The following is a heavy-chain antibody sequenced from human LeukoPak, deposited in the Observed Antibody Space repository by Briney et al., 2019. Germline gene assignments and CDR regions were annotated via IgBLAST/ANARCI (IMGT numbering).Heavy chain of an antibody. V-gene: IGHV1-69*13. CDR1: GGTFSSYA. Sequence: SVNVSCKASGGTFSSYAISWVRQAPGQGLEWMGGIIPIFGTANYAQKFQGRVTITADESTSIAYMELSSLRSEDTAVYYCAREVSDYGDYVDYWGQGTLVTVSS. D-gene: IGHD4-17*01. CDR3: AREVSDYGDYVDY. CDR2: IIPIFGTA. J-gene: IGHJ4*02.